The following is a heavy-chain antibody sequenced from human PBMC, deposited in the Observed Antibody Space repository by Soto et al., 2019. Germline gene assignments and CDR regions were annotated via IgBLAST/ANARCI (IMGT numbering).Heavy chain of an antibody. Sequence: ASVKVSCKASGYTFTSYAMHWVRQAPGQRLEWMGWINAGNGNTKYSQKFQGRVTITADKSTSTAYMELSSLRSEDTAVYYCARGGVAAAGMEYYYYGMVVWGQGTTVTVSS. CDR1: GYTFTSYA. CDR3: ARGGVAAAGMEYYYYGMVV. V-gene: IGHV1-3*01. J-gene: IGHJ6*02. CDR2: INAGNGNT. D-gene: IGHD6-13*01.